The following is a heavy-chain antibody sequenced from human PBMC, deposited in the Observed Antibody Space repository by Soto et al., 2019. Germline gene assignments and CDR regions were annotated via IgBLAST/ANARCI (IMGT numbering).Heavy chain of an antibody. CDR3: ERASSPRDPRLDL. V-gene: IGHV3-11*01. CDR2: MSSGGGSV. D-gene: IGHD2-15*01. Sequence: QGQLVESGGGLVKPGGSLRLSCAASGFTFSDEYMNLLRQAPGKGLALVSYMSSGGGSVYYADSVEGRFTISRDNAKKSLYLQMNSLSAYDTAVDYCERASSPRDPRLDLWGQVTLVTVSS. CDR1: GFTFSDEY. J-gene: IGHJ5*02.